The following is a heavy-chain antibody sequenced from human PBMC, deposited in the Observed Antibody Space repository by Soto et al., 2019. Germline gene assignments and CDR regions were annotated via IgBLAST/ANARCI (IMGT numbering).Heavy chain of an antibody. CDR1: GFSLSTSGVG. CDR2: TYWDDDK. J-gene: IGHJ4*02. D-gene: IGHD3-10*01. CDR3: ARRLRVTTTRGGSQYYFDY. V-gene: IGHV2-5*02. Sequence: GSGPTLVNPTQTLTLTCTFSGFSLSTSGVGVGWFRQPPGKALDWLALTYWDDDKRYSPSLKSRLTITKDASKNQVVLTMTNMDPVDTAIYYCARRLRVTTTRGGSQYYFDYWGQGTLVTVSS.